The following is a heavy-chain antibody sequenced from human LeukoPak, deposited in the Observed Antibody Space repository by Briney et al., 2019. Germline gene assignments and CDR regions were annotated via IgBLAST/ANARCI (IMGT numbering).Heavy chain of an antibody. D-gene: IGHD3-10*01. CDR1: GYSISSGYY. Sequence: SETLSLTCAVSGYSISSGYYWGWIRQPPGKGLEWIGSIYHSGSTYYNPSLKSRVTISVDTSKSQFSLKLSSVTAADTAVYYCARATDGSGSSSHYYYYYYGMDVWGKGTTVTVSS. J-gene: IGHJ6*04. CDR2: IYHSGST. V-gene: IGHV4-38-2*01. CDR3: ARATDGSGSSSHYYYYYYGMDV.